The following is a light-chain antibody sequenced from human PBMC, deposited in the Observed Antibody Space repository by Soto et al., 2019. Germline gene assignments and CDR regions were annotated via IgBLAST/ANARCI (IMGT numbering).Light chain of an antibody. CDR1: QSVLFSPNKNNY. J-gene: IGKJ1*01. CDR3: QQYFNFPRT. Sequence: DIVMTQSPDSLAVSLGERATINCKTSQSVLFSPNKNNYLAWFQQKPGQPPKLLIYWASIRESGVPDRFSGSGSGTDFTLTISSLQAEDVGVYYCQQYFNFPRTFGQGTKVEIK. V-gene: IGKV4-1*01. CDR2: WAS.